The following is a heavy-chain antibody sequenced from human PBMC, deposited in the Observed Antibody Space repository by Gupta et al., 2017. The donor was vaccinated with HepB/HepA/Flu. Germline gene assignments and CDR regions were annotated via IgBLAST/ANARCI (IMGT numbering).Heavy chain of an antibody. V-gene: IGHV3-23*01. CDR1: GFTFSSYA. J-gene: IGHJ3*02. CDR3: AKTLEKWKDAFDI. CDR2: ISGSGGST. Sequence: EVQLLESGGGLVQPGGSLRLSCAASGFTFSSYAMSWVRQAPGKGLEWVSAISGSGGSTYYADSVKGRFTISRDNSKNTLYLQMNSLRAXDTAVYYCAKTLEKWKDAFDIWGQGTMVTVSS. D-gene: IGHD1-1*01.